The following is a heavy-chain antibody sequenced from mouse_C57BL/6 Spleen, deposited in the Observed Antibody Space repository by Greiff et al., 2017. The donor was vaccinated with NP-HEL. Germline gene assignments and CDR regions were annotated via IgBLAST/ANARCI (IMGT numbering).Heavy chain of an antibody. D-gene: IGHD1-1*02. J-gene: IGHJ2*01. V-gene: IGHV1-69*01. Sequence: QVQLQQPGAELVMPGASVKLSCKASGYTFTSYWMHWVKQRPGQGLEWIGEIDPSDSYTNYNQKFKGKSTLTVDKSSSTAYMQLSSLTSEDSAVYYCARYGPNYFDYWGQGTTLTVSS. CDR2: IDPSDSYT. CDR1: GYTFTSYW. CDR3: ARYGPNYFDY.